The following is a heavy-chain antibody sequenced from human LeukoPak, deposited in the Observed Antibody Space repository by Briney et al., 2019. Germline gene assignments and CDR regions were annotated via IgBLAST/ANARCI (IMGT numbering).Heavy chain of an antibody. Sequence: GGPLRLSCAASGFTFSSYGMHWVRQAPGKGLEWVAFIRYDGSNKYYADSVKGRFTISRDNSKNTLYLQMNSLRAEDTAVYYCAKDSKSSHAFDIWGQGTMVTVSS. J-gene: IGHJ3*02. V-gene: IGHV3-30*02. D-gene: IGHD6-13*01. CDR1: GFTFSSYG. CDR2: IRYDGSNK. CDR3: AKDSKSSHAFDI.